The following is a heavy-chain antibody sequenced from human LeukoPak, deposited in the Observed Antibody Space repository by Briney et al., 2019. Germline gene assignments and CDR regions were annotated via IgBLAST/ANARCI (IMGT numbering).Heavy chain of an antibody. CDR2: INWNGGTT. J-gene: IGHJ4*02. CDR1: GFTFNDYG. V-gene: IGHV3-20*04. CDR3: ARDKHYYDSSNYV. Sequence: PGGSLRLSCAASGFTFNDYGMSWVRQGPGKGLEWVSGINWNGGTTEYADSVRGRFTISSDNANNSLYLQMNSLRAEDTALYYCARDKHYYDSSNYVWGQGTLVTVSS. D-gene: IGHD3-22*01.